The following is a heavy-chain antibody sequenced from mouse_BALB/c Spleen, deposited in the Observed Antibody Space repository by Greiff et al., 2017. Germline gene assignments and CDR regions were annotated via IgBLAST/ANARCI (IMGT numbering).Heavy chain of an antibody. J-gene: IGHJ3*01. CDR1: GYTFSSYW. CDR2: ILPGSGST. Sequence: QVQLKQSGAELMKPGASVKISCKATGYTFSSYWIEWVKQRPGHGLEWIGEILPGSGSTNYNEKFKGKATFTADTSSNTAYMQLSSLTSEDSAVYYCAELGWFAYWGQGTLVTVSA. V-gene: IGHV1-9*01. CDR3: AELGWFAY. D-gene: IGHD4-1*01.